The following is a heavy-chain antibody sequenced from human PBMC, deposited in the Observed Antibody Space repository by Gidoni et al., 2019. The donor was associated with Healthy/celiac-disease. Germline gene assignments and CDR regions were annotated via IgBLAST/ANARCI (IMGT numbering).Heavy chain of an antibody. V-gene: IGHV3-30-3*01. CDR2: ISYDGSNK. CDR1: GFTVSSYA. Sequence: QVQLVESGGGVVQPGRSLRLSCADSGFTVSSYAMHWVRQAPGKWLEWVAVISYDGSNKSYAVSVKGRFTLSRDNSKNTLYLQMNSLRAEDTAVYYCARGGPRVTKYGMDVCGQGTTVTVSS. J-gene: IGHJ6*02. D-gene: IGHD4-17*01. CDR3: ARGGPRVTKYGMDV.